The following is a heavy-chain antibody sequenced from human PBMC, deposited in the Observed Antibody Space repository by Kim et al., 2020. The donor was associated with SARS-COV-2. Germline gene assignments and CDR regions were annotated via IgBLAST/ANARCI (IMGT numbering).Heavy chain of an antibody. CDR1: GYTFTSYA. CDR2: INTNTGNP. D-gene: IGHD6-19*01. Sequence: ASVKVSCKASGYTFTSYAMNWVRQAPGQGLEWMGWINTNTGNPTYAQGFTGRFVFSLDTSVSTAYLQISSLKAEDTAVYYCARELRQWLVPDWFDPWGQGTLVTVSS. J-gene: IGHJ5*02. V-gene: IGHV7-4-1*02. CDR3: ARELRQWLVPDWFDP.